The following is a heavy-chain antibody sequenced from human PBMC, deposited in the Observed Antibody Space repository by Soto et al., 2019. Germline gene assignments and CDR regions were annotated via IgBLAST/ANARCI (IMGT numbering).Heavy chain of an antibody. V-gene: IGHV3-33*01. CDR3: ARDPCSGGSCPYLLFDY. Sequence: TGGALRLSCAASGFTFSSYGMHWVRPAPGKGLEWVAVIWYDGSNKYYADSVKGRFTISRDNSKNTLYLQMNSLRAEDTAVYYCARDPCSGGSCPYLLFDYWGQGTLVTVSS. CDR1: GFTFSSYG. D-gene: IGHD2-15*01. J-gene: IGHJ4*02. CDR2: IWYDGSNK.